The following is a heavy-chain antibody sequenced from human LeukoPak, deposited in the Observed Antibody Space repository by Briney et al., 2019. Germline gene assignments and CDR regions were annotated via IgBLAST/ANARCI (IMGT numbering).Heavy chain of an antibody. J-gene: IGHJ4*02. Sequence: GSLRLSCAASGFTFSSYSMSWVRQAPGKGLERVSSISGSDGSTYYADSVKGRFTISRDNAKSTLYLQMTSLRVEDTGVYYCARKIVGATSSFDSWGQGTLVTVSS. CDR2: ISGSDGST. CDR3: ARKIVGATSSFDS. V-gene: IGHV3-21*01. CDR1: GFTFSSYS. D-gene: IGHD1-26*01.